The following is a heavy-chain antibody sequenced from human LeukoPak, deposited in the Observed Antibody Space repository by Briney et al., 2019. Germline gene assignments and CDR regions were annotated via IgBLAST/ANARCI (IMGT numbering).Heavy chain of an antibody. V-gene: IGHV1-2*02. J-gene: IGHJ4*02. CDR1: GYIFTDYY. D-gene: IGHD2-15*01. CDR3: ARVGYCSGDRCYLHFDY. CDR2: INPKNGDT. Sequence: ASVKVFCKASGYIFTDYYIHWMRQAPGQGLEWMGWINPKNGDTNYAQKFQGRVTMTRDTSISTVYMELNRLTSDDTALYYCARVGYCSGDRCYLHFDYWGQGTLVTVSS.